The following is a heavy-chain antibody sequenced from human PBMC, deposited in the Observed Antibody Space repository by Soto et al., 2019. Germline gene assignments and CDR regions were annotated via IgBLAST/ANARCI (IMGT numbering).Heavy chain of an antibody. Sequence: GGSLRLSCAASGFTFSNYVMSWVRQAPGKGLEWVSAISGSGDNTYYADSVKGRFTISRDNSKNTLYLQMNSLRAEDTAVYYCAKRPCSGGSCYYYYGMDVWGQGTTVTVSS. CDR1: GFTFSNYV. D-gene: IGHD2-15*01. J-gene: IGHJ6*02. V-gene: IGHV3-23*01. CDR2: ISGSGDNT. CDR3: AKRPCSGGSCYYYYGMDV.